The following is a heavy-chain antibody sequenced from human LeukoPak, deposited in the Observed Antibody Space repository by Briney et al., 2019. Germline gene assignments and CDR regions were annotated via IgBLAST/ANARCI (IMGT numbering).Heavy chain of an antibody. CDR1: GFILSDYN. J-gene: IGHJ4*02. Sequence: GGSLRLSCAASGFILSDYNMHWVRQAPGKGLEWVAVISYDGSNKYYADSVKGRFTISRDNSKNTLYLQMNSLRAEDTAVYYCAKDRSHGATRFPYWGQGTLVTVSS. V-gene: IGHV3-30*18. CDR3: AKDRSHGATRFPY. D-gene: IGHD3-16*01. CDR2: ISYDGSNK.